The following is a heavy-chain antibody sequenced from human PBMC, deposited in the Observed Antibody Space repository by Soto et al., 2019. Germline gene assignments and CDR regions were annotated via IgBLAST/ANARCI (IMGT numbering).Heavy chain of an antibody. CDR3: ARGDYYDTSGPFSDAFDV. Sequence: GSLRLSCAASGFTFSSYWMSWVRQAPGKGLEWVANIKPDGSEKWYVDSVKGRFTISRDNAKNSLYLQMNSLRAEDTAVYYCARGDYYDTSGPFSDAFDVWGQGTMVTVSS. CDR2: IKPDGSEK. V-gene: IGHV3-7*04. CDR1: GFTFSSYW. J-gene: IGHJ3*01. D-gene: IGHD3-22*01.